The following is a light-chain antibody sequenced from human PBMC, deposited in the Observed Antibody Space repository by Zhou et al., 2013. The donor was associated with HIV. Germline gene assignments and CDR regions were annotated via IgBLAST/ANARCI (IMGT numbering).Light chain of an antibody. CDR3: QQSYSKSCS. Sequence: DIQMTQSPSSLSASVGDRVTITCRASQSISSYLNWYQQKPGKAPKLLIYAASSLQSGVPSRFSGSGSGTEFTLTINSLQPEDFATYYCQQSYSKSCSFGQGTKLEIK. CDR2: AAS. V-gene: IGKV1-39*01. J-gene: IGKJ2*04. CDR1: QSISSY.